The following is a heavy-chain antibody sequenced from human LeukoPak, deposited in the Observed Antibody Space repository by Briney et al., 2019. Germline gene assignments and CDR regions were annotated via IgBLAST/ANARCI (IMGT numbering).Heavy chain of an antibody. Sequence: SETLSLTCTVSGGSISSYYWSWIRQPPGKGLEWIGYIHYGGSTNYNPSLKSRVTISVDTSKNQFSLKLSSVTAADTAVYYCARRPRAILLWFGDPQPIRYFDYWGQGTLVTVSS. CDR3: ARRPRAILLWFGDPQPIRYFDY. CDR1: GGSISSYY. V-gene: IGHV4-59*12. J-gene: IGHJ4*02. D-gene: IGHD3-10*01. CDR2: IHYGGST.